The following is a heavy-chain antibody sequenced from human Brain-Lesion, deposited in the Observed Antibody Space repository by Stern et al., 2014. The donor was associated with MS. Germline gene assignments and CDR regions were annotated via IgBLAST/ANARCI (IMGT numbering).Heavy chain of an antibody. CDR1: GGSISSSNW. CDR3: ARFPASRPHVFDS. CDR2: SDHSGST. Sequence: VQLVESGPGLVKPSGTLSLTCAVSGGSISSSNWWSWVRQSPGKGLEWIGESDHSGSTIYNPSLKSRVTVSVDKSKTRFSLNLRSVTDADTAVYFCARFPASRPHVFDSWGQGTLVTVSS. V-gene: IGHV4-4*02. J-gene: IGHJ4*02. D-gene: IGHD6-13*01.